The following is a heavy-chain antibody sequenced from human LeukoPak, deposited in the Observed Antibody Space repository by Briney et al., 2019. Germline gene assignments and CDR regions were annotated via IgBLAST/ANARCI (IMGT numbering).Heavy chain of an antibody. CDR1: GGPIGSSSYY. Sequence: SETLSLTCTVSGGPIGSSSYYWGWIRQPPGKGLEWIGSIYYSGSTYYNPSLKSRVTISVDTSKNQFSLKLSSVTAADTAVYYCARNSGSYLGYFDYWGQGTLVTVSS. CDR3: ARNSGSYLGYFDY. D-gene: IGHD1-26*01. CDR2: IYYSGST. V-gene: IGHV4-39*01. J-gene: IGHJ4*02.